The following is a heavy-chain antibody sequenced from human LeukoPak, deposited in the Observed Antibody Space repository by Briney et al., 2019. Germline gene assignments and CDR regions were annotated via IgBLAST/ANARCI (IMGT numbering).Heavy chain of an antibody. Sequence: GGSLRLSCAASGFTFDDYAMHWVRQAPGKGLEWVSSIGSDNKPHYSESVKGRFAISRDNAKSSLYLQMSSLRDEDTAVYYCARARGYNHGPQDYYFDYWGQGTLVTVSS. J-gene: IGHJ4*02. CDR1: GFTFDDYA. D-gene: IGHD5-18*01. V-gene: IGHV3-69-1*01. CDR3: ARARGYNHGPQDYYFDY. CDR2: IGSDNKP.